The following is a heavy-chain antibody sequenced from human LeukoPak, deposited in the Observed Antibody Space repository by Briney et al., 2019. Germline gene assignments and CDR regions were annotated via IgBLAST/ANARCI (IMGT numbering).Heavy chain of an antibody. CDR3: ARGAYCSSTSCYTH. V-gene: IGHV1-69*13. CDR1: GGTFSSYA. J-gene: IGHJ4*02. CDR2: IIPIFGTA. D-gene: IGHD2-2*02. Sequence: GASVKVSCKASGGTFSSYAISWVRQAPGQGLEGMGGIIPIFGTANYAQKFQGRVTITADESTSTAYMELSSLRSEDTAVYYCARGAYCSSTSCYTHWGQGTLVTVSS.